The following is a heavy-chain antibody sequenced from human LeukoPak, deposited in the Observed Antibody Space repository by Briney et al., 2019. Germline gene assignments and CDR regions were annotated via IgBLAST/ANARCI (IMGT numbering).Heavy chain of an antibody. D-gene: IGHD5-18*01. Sequence: GASVKVSRKASGYTFTGYYMHWVRQAPGQGLEWMGWINPNSGGTNYAQKFQGRVTMTMDTSISTAYMEPSRLRSDDTAVYYCASEAVDTAMAIDYWGQGTLVTVSS. V-gene: IGHV1-2*02. CDR1: GYTFTGYY. CDR2: INPNSGGT. CDR3: ASEAVDTAMAIDY. J-gene: IGHJ4*02.